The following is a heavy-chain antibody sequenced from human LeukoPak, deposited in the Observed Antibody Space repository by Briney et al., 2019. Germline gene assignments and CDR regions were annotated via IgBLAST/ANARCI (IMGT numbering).Heavy chain of an antibody. V-gene: IGHV1-24*01. CDR1: GYTLTELS. CDR3: ARVELDVTLLVRYYYYGMDV. J-gene: IGHJ6*02. D-gene: IGHD6-6*01. Sequence: ASVKVSCTVSGYTLTELSMHWVRQAPGKGLEWMGGFDPEDGETIYAQKFQGRVTMTEDTSTDTAYMELSSLRSEDTAVYYCARVELDVTLLVRYYYYGMDVWGQGTTVTVSS. CDR2: FDPEDGET.